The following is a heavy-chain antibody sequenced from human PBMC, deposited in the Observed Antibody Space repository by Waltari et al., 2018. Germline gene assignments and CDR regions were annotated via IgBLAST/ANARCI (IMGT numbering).Heavy chain of an antibody. CDR3: ARAETVVVVAAFDY. CDR1: GGTFSSYA. CDR2: MIPIFGTA. J-gene: IGHJ4*02. D-gene: IGHD2-15*01. V-gene: IGHV1-69*01. Sequence: QVQLVQSGAEVKKPGSSVKVSCKASGGTFSSYAISWVRQAPGQGREGMGGMIPIFGTANDAQKFQGRVTIPADESTSTAYMELSSLRSEDTAVYYCARAETVVVVAAFDYWGQGTLVTVSS.